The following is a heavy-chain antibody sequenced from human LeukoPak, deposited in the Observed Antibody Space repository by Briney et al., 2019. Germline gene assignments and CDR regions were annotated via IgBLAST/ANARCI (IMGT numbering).Heavy chain of an antibody. Sequence: GESLKISCKGSGYSFTSYWIGRVRQMPGKGLEWMGIIYPGDSDTRYSPSFQGQVTISADKSISTAYLQWSSLKASDTAMYYCARHSYSSGWFVDYWGQGTLVTVSS. V-gene: IGHV5-51*01. CDR2: IYPGDSDT. D-gene: IGHD6-19*01. CDR1: GYSFTSYW. J-gene: IGHJ4*02. CDR3: ARHSYSSGWFVDY.